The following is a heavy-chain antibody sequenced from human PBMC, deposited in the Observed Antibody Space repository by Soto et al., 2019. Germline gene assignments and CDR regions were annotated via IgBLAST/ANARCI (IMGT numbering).Heavy chain of an antibody. Sequence: PGGSLRLSCAASGFTVSSNYMSWVRQAPGKGLEWVSVIYSGGSIYYADSVKGRFTISRDNSENTLYLQMNSLRAEDTAVYYCARTCSGGTCSFDYWGQGTQVTVSS. CDR1: GFTVSSNY. CDR2: IYSGGSI. J-gene: IGHJ4*02. D-gene: IGHD2-15*01. V-gene: IGHV3-66*01. CDR3: ARTCSGGTCSFDY.